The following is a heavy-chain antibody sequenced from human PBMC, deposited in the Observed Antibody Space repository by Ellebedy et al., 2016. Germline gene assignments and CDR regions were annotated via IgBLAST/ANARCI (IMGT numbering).Heavy chain of an antibody. D-gene: IGHD3-10*01. CDR3: AKGTMDYSHH. CDR1: GFTFTDYA. V-gene: IGHV3-9*01. J-gene: IGHJ5*02. CDR2: ISWNSAAI. Sequence: GGSLRLXCAGSGFTFTDYALHWVRQVPGKGLEWVSGISWNSAAIGYGEAVKGRFTISRDSAKNYLYLQMNSLRVEDTALYFCAKGTMDYSHHWGQGTLVTVSS.